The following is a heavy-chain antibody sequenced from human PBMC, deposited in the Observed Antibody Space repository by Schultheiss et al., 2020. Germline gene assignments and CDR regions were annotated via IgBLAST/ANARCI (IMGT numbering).Heavy chain of an antibody. V-gene: IGHV3-48*04. D-gene: IGHD5-18*01. CDR3: ARVGTAMALDY. CDR1: GFTFSSYI. CDR2: ISSSSSTI. J-gene: IGHJ4*02. Sequence: WGSLRLSCAASGFTFSSYIMNWVRQAPGKGLEWVSYISSSSSTIYYADSVKGRFIISRDNAKNTLYLQMNSLRAEDTAVYYCARVGTAMALDYWGQGTLVTVSS.